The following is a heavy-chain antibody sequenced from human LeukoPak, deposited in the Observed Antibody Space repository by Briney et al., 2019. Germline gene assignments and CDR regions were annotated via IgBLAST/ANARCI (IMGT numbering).Heavy chain of an antibody. CDR2: IYNSGST. J-gene: IGHJ5*02. D-gene: IGHD3-9*01. CDR1: GYSISSGYF. CDR3: ARLRLYHHILTGYSPRGVGFDP. Sequence: PSETLSLTCTVSGYSISSGYFWGWIRQPPGKGLEWIGTIYNSGSTYYNASLESRVTISVDTSKNQFSLKLSSVTAADTAVYFCARLRLYHHILTGYSPRGVGFDPWGQGTLVTVSS. V-gene: IGHV4-38-2*02.